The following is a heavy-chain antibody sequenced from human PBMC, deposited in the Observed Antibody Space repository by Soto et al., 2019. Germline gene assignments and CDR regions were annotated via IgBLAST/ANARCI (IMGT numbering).Heavy chain of an antibody. CDR2: TSYDGNNE. V-gene: IGHV3-30*18. D-gene: IGHD1-1*01. CDR3: AKDKGVFNWATSYFDY. J-gene: IGHJ4*02. Sequence: GGSLRLSCAASGFTFSNYAMHWVRQAPGKGLEWVALTSYDGNNEYYTDSVKGRFTISRDNSKNTLFLQMNSPRPEDTAVYYCAKDKGVFNWATSYFDYWGQGDLVTVSS. CDR1: GFTFSNYA.